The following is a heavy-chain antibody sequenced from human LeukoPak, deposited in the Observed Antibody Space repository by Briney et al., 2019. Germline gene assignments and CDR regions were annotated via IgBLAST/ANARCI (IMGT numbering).Heavy chain of an antibody. J-gene: IGHJ6*02. CDR2: IYYSGST. CDR1: GGSISSYY. D-gene: IGHD3-9*01. Sequence: SETLSLTCTVSGGSISSYYWSWIRQPPGKGLEWIGYIYYSGSTNYNPSLKSRVTISVDTSKNQFSLKLSSVTAADTAVYYCARGTDFDWLSVYYYYGMDVWGQGTTVTVSS. CDR3: ARGTDFDWLSVYYYYGMDV. V-gene: IGHV4-59*08.